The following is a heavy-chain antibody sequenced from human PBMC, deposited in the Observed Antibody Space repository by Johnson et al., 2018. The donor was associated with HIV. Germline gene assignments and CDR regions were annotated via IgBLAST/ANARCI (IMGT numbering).Heavy chain of an antibody. Sequence: QVLLLESGGGVVQPGRSLRLSCAASGFTFSSYAMHWVRQAPGKGLKWVAVISYDGSNKYYADSVKGRFTISRDNSKNTLYLQMNRLRAEDTAVYYCARDNSRSWFDYDAFDIWGQGTMVTVSS. V-gene: IGHV3-30*04. CDR3: ARDNSRSWFDYDAFDI. CDR2: ISYDGSNK. J-gene: IGHJ3*02. D-gene: IGHD6-13*01. CDR1: GFTFSSYA.